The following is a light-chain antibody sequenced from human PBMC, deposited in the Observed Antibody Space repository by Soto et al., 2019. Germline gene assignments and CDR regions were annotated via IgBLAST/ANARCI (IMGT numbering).Light chain of an antibody. CDR3: QLYGTSPQP. V-gene: IGKV3-20*01. CDR1: QTVSSNY. CDR2: AAS. J-gene: IGKJ1*01. Sequence: EIVLTQSPGTLSLSPGERATLSCRASQTVSSNYLAWYQQKPGQAPRLLIYAASTRATGIPDRFSGSGSGTDFTLSISRLEHEDFAVYYGQLYGTSPQPFGQGTKVDIK.